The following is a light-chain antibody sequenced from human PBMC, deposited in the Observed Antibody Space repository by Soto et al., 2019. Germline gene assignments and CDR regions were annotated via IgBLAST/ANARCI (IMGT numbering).Light chain of an antibody. Sequence: QLVLTQPPSASGTPGQTVTISCSGSSSNIGSNSVSWYQQLPGTAPKLLIYANYQRPSGVPDRFSGSKSGTSASLAISGLQSDDEADYFCAAWDDSLQFGGGTKLTVL. CDR1: SSNIGSNS. CDR2: ANY. CDR3: AAWDDSLQ. V-gene: IGLV1-44*01. J-gene: IGLJ2*01.